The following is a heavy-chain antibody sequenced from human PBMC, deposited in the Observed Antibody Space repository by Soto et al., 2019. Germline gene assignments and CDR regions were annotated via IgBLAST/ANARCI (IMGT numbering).Heavy chain of an antibody. CDR2: ISGYNGNT. D-gene: IGHD2-8*02. J-gene: IGHJ6*02. CDR3: AATGGNYFGLDV. CDR1: DNTFTHYG. V-gene: IGHV1-18*01. Sequence: ASVKVSCKSSDNTFTHYGINWVRQAPGQGLEWTGWISGYNGNTKYAQKFQDRVTMTADTSTRTAFMEVRSLTSDDTGVYFCAATGGNYFGLDVWGQGTTVTVSS.